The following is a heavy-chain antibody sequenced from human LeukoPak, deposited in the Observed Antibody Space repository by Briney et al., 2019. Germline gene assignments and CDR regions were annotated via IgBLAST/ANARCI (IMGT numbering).Heavy chain of an antibody. J-gene: IGHJ4*02. Sequence: GGSLRLSCTASGFTFGDYAMSWFRQAPGKGLEWVGFIRSNTNGGTAEYAASVKGRFTISRDDSKSIAYLQMNSLKTEDTAVYYCTKGDYHAYWGQGTLATVSS. CDR2: IRSNTNGGTA. CDR1: GFTFGDYA. V-gene: IGHV3-49*03. CDR3: TKGDYHAY.